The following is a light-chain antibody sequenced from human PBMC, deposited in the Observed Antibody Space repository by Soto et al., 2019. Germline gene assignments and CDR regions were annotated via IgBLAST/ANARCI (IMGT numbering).Light chain of an antibody. J-gene: IGLJ1*01. CDR3: SSYTTSSSYV. CDR2: EVS. V-gene: IGLV2-14*01. CDR1: SSDVGGYNY. Sequence: QSVLTQPASVSGSPGQSITISCTGTSSDVGGYNYVSWYEQHPGKAPKLMIYEVSNRPSGVSSRFSGSKSGNTASLTISGLQAEDEADCYCSSYTTSSSYVFGPGTKLTVL.